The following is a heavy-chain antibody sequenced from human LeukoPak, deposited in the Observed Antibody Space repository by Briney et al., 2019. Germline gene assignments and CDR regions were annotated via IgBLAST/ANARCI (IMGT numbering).Heavy chain of an antibody. CDR2: IKQDGSEK. V-gene: IGHV3-7*03. D-gene: IGHD2-2*01. Sequence: PGGSLRLSCAASGFTFSSYWMSWVRQAPGKGLEWVANIKQDGSEKYYVDSVKGRFTISRDNSKNTLYLQMNSLRAEDTAVYYCAKDGDQLPYWYFDLWGRGTLVTVSS. CDR1: GFTFSSYW. J-gene: IGHJ2*01. CDR3: AKDGDQLPYWYFDL.